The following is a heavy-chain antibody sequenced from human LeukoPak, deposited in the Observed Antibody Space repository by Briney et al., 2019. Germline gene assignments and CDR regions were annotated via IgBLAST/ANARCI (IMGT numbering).Heavy chain of an antibody. D-gene: IGHD4-17*01. Sequence: SETLSLTCTVSGGSIGSYYWSWIRQPPGKGLEWIGYIYYSGSTNYNPSLKSRVTISVDTSKNQFSLKLSSVTAADTAVYYCAGYGAVTTSEEAFDIWGQGTMVTVSS. CDR1: GGSIGSYY. J-gene: IGHJ3*02. CDR3: AGYGAVTTSEEAFDI. V-gene: IGHV4-59*08. CDR2: IYYSGST.